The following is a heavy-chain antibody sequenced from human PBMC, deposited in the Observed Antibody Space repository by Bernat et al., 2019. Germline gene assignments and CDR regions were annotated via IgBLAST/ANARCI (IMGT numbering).Heavy chain of an antibody. CDR3: ARDLGGEDSGYDILDY. D-gene: IGHD5-12*01. Sequence: QVQLVESGGGVVQPGRSLRLSCAASGFTFSSYAMHWVRQAPGKGLEWVAVISYDGSNKYYADSVKGRFTISRDNSKNTLYLQMNSQRAEDTAVYYCARDLGGEDSGYDILDYWGQGTLVTVSS. CDR2: ISYDGSNK. V-gene: IGHV3-30-3*01. J-gene: IGHJ4*02. CDR1: GFTFSSYA.